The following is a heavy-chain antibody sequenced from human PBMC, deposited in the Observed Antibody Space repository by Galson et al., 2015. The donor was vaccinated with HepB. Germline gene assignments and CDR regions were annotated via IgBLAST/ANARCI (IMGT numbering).Heavy chain of an antibody. Sequence: SVKVSCKASGGTFSSYAISWVRQAPGQGLEWMGGIIPIFGTANYAQKFQGRVTITADESTSTAYMELSSLRSEDTAVYYCARDRSEPYYYDPTYDTKYNWFDPWGQGTLVTVSS. CDR3: ARDRSEPYYYDPTYDTKYNWFDP. J-gene: IGHJ5*02. CDR2: IIPIFGTA. V-gene: IGHV1-69*13. D-gene: IGHD3-22*01. CDR1: GGTFSSYA.